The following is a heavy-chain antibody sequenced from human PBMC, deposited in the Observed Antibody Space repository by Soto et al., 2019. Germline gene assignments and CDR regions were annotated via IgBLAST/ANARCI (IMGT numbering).Heavy chain of an antibody. CDR2: IYSSGST. V-gene: IGHV4-30-4*01. Sequence: SETLSLTCTVSGGSISSDVHYWSWFRQPPGKGLEWIGYIYSSGSTYYNPSLKSQVSVSVDTSKNQFSLKFISVTAADTAVYYCARGPTVTTDYWGQGALVTVS. D-gene: IGHD4-17*01. CDR1: GGSISSDVHY. J-gene: IGHJ4*02. CDR3: ARGPTVTTDY.